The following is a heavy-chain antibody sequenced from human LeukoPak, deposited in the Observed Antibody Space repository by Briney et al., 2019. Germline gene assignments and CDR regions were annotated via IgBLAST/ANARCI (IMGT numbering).Heavy chain of an antibody. D-gene: IGHD1-26*01. CDR2: INPSGGST. J-gene: IGHJ4*02. Sequence: ASVKVSCKASGYTFTSYYMHWVRQAPGQGLEWMGTINPSGGSTSYAQKFQGRVTMTRDMSTSTVYMELSSLRSEDTAVYYCARTLGRVVGASSFDYWGQGTLVTVSS. CDR3: ARTLGRVVGASSFDY. CDR1: GYTFTSYY. V-gene: IGHV1-46*01.